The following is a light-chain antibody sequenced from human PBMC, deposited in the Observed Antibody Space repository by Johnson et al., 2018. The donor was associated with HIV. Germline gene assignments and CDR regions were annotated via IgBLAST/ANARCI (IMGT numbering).Light chain of an antibody. V-gene: IGLV1-51*01. CDR2: DNN. Sequence: QSVLTQPPSVSAAPGQKVTISCSGSNSNIGSNYVSWYQQLPGTAPKLLIYDNNKRPSGIPDRFSGSKSGTSATLGITGLQTGDEADYYCGTWDSGLRGGLDLFGPGTKVTVL. CDR1: NSNIGSNY. J-gene: IGLJ1*01. CDR3: GTWDSGLRGGLDL.